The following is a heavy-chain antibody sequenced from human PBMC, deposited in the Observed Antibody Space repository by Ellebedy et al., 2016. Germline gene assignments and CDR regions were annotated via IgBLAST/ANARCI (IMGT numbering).Heavy chain of an antibody. D-gene: IGHD3-3*01. J-gene: IGHJ5*01. CDR3: ARHYHKSGYFYDS. Sequence: SETLSLTCAVSGGSISSGSFSWTWIRQPPGKGLELFGYIYHTGDTYYNSSLRSRVPISVDRSTDQFSLKLNSVIAADTAVYFCARHYHKSGYFYDSWGQGTLVTVSS. CDR2: IYHTGDT. CDR1: GGSISSGSFS. V-gene: IGHV4-30-2*01.